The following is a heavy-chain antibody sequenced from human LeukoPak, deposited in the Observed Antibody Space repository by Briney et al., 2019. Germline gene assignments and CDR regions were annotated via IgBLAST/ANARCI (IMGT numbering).Heavy chain of an antibody. J-gene: IGHJ6*02. CDR3: ARVVPYYYYGMDV. Sequence: SETLSLTCPVSGGPIISYYWSWIRQPPGKGLEGIGYIYYSGSSNYNPSLKSRVTISVDASKNQFSLKLSSVTAADTAVYYCARVVPYYYYGMDVWGQGTTVTVSS. CDR1: GGPIISYY. CDR2: IYYSGSS. V-gene: IGHV4-59*01. D-gene: IGHD2-2*01.